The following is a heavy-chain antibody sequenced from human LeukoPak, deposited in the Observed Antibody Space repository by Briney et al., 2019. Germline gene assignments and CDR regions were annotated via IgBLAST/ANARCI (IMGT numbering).Heavy chain of an antibody. J-gene: IGHJ3*02. CDR3: ARETPRWDYDFWRGYPRSGAFDI. D-gene: IGHD3-3*01. CDR1: GYTFTGCY. CDR2: INPNSGGT. Sequence: ASVKVSCKASGYTFTGCYMHWVRQAPGQGLEWMGWINPNSGGTNYAQKFQGRVTMTRDTSISTAYMELSRLRSDDTAVYYCARETPRWDYDFWRGYPRSGAFDIWGQGTMVTVSS. V-gene: IGHV1-2*02.